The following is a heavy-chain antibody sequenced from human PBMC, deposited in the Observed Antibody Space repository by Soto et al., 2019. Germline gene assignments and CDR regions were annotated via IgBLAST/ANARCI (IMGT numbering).Heavy chain of an antibody. J-gene: IGHJ4*02. Sequence: GGSLRLSCAASGFTFSSYAMHWVRQAPGKGLEWVAVISYDGSNKYYADSVKGRFTISRDNSKNTLYLQMNSLRAEDTAVYYCARWSTGSYYSYFDYWGQGTLVTVYS. D-gene: IGHD3-10*01. CDR1: GFTFSSYA. CDR3: ARWSTGSYYSYFDY. CDR2: ISYDGSNK. V-gene: IGHV3-30-3*01.